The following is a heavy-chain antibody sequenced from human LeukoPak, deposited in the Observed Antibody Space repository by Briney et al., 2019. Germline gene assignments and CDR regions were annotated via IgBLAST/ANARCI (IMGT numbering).Heavy chain of an antibody. J-gene: IGHJ3*02. CDR2: IYRSGTT. V-gene: IGHV4-38-2*01. CDR1: GYSISSGYY. D-gene: IGHD4-17*01. Sequence: SETLSLTCAVSGYSISSGYYWGGIRQPPGKGLEWIGSIYRSGTTYYNPSLKSRVTISVDTSKNQFSLKLSSVTAAGTAVYYCARLKSFSGYFGVFDIWGQGTMVTVSS. CDR3: ARLKSFSGYFGVFDI.